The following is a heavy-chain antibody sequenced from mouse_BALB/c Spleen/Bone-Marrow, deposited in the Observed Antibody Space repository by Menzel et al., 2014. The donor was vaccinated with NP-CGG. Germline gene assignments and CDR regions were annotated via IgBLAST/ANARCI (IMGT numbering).Heavy chain of an antibody. D-gene: IGHD1-3*01. CDR3: ARRTRAVVATDY. Sequence: VKLVESVAELVMRGPSVNLFCKASGYIFITYSTHWVSQRPGQDPETVGNINPNNDHTNYNEKFKGKATLTVDKSSSTAYMQLSSLTSEDSAVYYCARRTRAVVATDYWGQGTTVTVSS. CDR1: GYIFITYS. J-gene: IGHJ2*01. V-gene: IGHV1-53*01. CDR2: INPNNDHT.